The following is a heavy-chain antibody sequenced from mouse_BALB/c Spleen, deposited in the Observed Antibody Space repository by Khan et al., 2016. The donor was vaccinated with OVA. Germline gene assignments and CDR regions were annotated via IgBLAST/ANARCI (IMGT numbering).Heavy chain of an antibody. D-gene: IGHD1-1*02. Sequence: QVQLKESGPEMVKPGASLKVSCKASGYTFTDYVIGWMKQRPRQGLEWIGDIFPGSDTPYYNEKFKDKATLTADKSSNTAYMQLSSLTSEDSAVYFCARGGYSVVAYWGQGTLVTVSA. V-gene: IGHV1-77*01. CDR1: GYTFTDYV. J-gene: IGHJ3*01. CDR3: ARGGYSVVAY. CDR2: IFPGSDTP.